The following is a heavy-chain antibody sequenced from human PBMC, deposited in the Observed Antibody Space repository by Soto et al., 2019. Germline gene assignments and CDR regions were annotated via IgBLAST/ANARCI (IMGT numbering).Heavy chain of an antibody. Sequence: GGSLRLSCAASGFTFSSYGMHWVRQAPGKGLEWVAVISYDGSNKYYADSVKGRFTISRDNSKNTLYLQMNSLRAEDTAVYYCARGTRGYCSGGSCYSGFDYWGQGTLVTVSS. CDR3: ARGTRGYCSGGSCYSGFDY. CDR2: ISYDGSNK. V-gene: IGHV3-30*03. D-gene: IGHD2-15*01. CDR1: GFTFSSYG. J-gene: IGHJ4*02.